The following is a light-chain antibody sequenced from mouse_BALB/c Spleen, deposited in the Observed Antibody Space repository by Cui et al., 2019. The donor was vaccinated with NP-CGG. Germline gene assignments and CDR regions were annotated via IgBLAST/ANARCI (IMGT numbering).Light chain of an antibody. Sequence: AVMTHTSALTTSPGETVTLTCRSSTGAVTTSNYANWVQEKPDHLFTGLIGGTNNRPPGVPARFSGSLIGDKAALTITGAQTEDEAIYFCALWYSNHWVFGGGTKLTVL. CDR2: GTN. V-gene: IGLV1*01. J-gene: IGLJ1*01. CDR3: ALWYSNHWV. CDR1: TGAVTTSNY.